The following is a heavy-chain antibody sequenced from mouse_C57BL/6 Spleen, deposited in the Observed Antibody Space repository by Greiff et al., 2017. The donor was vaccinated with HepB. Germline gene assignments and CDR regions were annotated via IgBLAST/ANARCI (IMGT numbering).Heavy chain of an antibody. Sequence: LVESGAELVRPGASVKLSCKASGYTLSDYYINWVKQRPGQGLEWIARIYPGSGNTYYNEKFKGKATLTAETSSSTAYMKLSGLTSEDSAVYCCARCRYYGSWFAYWGQGTLVTVTA. CDR1: GYTLSDYY. V-gene: IGHV1-76*01. J-gene: IGHJ3*01. CDR3: ARCRYYGSWFAY. CDR2: IYPGSGNT. D-gene: IGHD1-2*01.